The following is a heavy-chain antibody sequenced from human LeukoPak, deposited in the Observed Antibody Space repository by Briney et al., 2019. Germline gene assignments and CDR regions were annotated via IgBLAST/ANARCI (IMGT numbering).Heavy chain of an antibody. V-gene: IGHV3-23*01. D-gene: IGHD2-21*01. Sequence: GGSLRLSCAASGFTVSSNYMSWVRQAPGKGLEWVSAISGSGGSTYYADSVKGRFTISRDNSKNTLYLQMNSLRAEDTAVYYCAKDIEVYYYYYMDVWGKGTTVTVSS. CDR1: GFTVSSNY. J-gene: IGHJ6*03. CDR2: ISGSGGST. CDR3: AKDIEVYYYYYMDV.